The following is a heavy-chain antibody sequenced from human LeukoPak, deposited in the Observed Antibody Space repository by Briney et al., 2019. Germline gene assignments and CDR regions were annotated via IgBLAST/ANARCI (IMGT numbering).Heavy chain of an antibody. CDR3: ARAVTYHDVLTGYYRDYYDY. J-gene: IGHJ4*02. Sequence: SETLSLTCAVYGGSFSGYYWSWIRQPPGKGPEWIGEINHSEITNYNPSLKSRVTISVDTSKNQFSLKLSSVTAADTAVYYCARAVTYHDVLTGYYRDYYDYWGQGILVTVSS. CDR1: GGSFSGYY. V-gene: IGHV4-34*01. CDR2: INHSEIT. D-gene: IGHD3-9*01.